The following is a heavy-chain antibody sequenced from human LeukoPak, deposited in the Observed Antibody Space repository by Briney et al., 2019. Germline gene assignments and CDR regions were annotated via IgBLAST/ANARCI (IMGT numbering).Heavy chain of an antibody. CDR3: ARGSGWPEGGYYYGMDV. D-gene: IGHD6-19*01. Sequence: SETLSLTCTVSGGSISSGGYYWSWIRQHPGKGLEWIGYIYYSGSTYYNPSLKSRVTISVDTSKNQFSLKLSSVTAADTAVYYCARGSGWPEGGYYYGMDVWGQGTTVTVSS. CDR1: GGSISSGGYY. J-gene: IGHJ6*02. CDR2: IYYSGST. V-gene: IGHV4-31*03.